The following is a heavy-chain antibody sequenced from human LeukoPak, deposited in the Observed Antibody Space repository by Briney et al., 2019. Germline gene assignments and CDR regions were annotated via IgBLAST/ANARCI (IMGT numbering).Heavy chain of an antibody. J-gene: IGHJ4*02. V-gene: IGHV4-31*03. Sequence: SETLSLTCTVSGGSISSGGYYWRWIRQHPGKGLEWIGYIYYSGSTYYNPSLKSRVTISVDTSKNQFSLKLSSVTAADTAVYYCARDSAIGFWSGYFDYWGQGTLVTVSS. CDR1: GGSISSGGYY. CDR2: IYYSGST. D-gene: IGHD3-3*01. CDR3: ARDSAIGFWSGYFDY.